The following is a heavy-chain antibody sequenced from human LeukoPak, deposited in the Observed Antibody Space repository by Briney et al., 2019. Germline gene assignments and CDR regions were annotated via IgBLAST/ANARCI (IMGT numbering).Heavy chain of an antibody. CDR1: GFTFSSYG. Sequence: HPGGSLRLSCAASGFTFSSYGMHWVRQAPGKGLEWVAVISYDGSNKYYADSVKGRFTISRDNSKNTLYLQMNSLRAEDTAVYYCAKTLDYWGQGTLVTVSS. J-gene: IGHJ4*02. CDR3: AKTLDY. CDR2: ISYDGSNK. V-gene: IGHV3-30*18.